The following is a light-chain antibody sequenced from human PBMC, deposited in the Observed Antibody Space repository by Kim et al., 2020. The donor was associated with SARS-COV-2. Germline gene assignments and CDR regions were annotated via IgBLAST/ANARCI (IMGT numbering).Light chain of an antibody. CDR3: HQYGSSPLT. CDR1: QSVSSNY. J-gene: IGKJ5*01. CDR2: DPS. V-gene: IGKV3-20*01. Sequence: PGERATLSCRASQSVSSNYLAWYRQKPGQAPSLLIYDPSSRATGIPDRFSGSGSGTDFTLTISRLEPEDFAVYHCHQYGSSPLTFGQGTRLEIK.